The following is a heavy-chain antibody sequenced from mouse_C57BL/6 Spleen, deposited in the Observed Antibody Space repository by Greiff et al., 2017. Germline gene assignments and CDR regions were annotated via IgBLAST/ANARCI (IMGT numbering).Heavy chain of an antibody. CDR3: ATSYYGSTLDY. CDR1: GFTFSDYY. CDR2: INYDGSST. D-gene: IGHD1-1*01. Sequence: EVNLVESEGGLVQPGSSMKLSCTASGFTFSDYYMAWVRQVPEKGLEWVANINYDGSSTYYLDSLKSRFIISRDNAKNILYLQMSSLKSEDTATYYCATSYYGSTLDYWGQGTTLTVSS. J-gene: IGHJ2*01. V-gene: IGHV5-16*01.